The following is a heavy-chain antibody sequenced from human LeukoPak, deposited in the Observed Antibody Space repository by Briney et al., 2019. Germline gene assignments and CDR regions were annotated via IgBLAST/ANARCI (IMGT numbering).Heavy chain of an antibody. D-gene: IGHD3-22*01. CDR3: ASLSTTMIVAN. CDR1: GGSISSYY. CDR2: IYYSGST. V-gene: IGHV4-59*01. Sequence: SETLSLTCTVSGGSISSYYWSWIRQPPGKGLEWIGYIYYSGSTSYNPSLKSRVTISVDTSKNQFSLKLSSVTAADTAVYYCASLSTTMIVANWGQGTLVTVSS. J-gene: IGHJ4*02.